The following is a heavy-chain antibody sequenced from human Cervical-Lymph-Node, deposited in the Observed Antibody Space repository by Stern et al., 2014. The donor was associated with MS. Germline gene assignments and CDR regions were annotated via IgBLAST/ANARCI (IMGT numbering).Heavy chain of an antibody. CDR1: GGTFSSYP. V-gene: IGHV1-69*01. CDR2: IIPVFDTS. J-gene: IGHJ6*02. D-gene: IGHD2-21*02. Sequence: QVQLVQSGAEVQKPGSSVKVSCKASGGTFSSYPVTWVRQAPGQGLEWMGVIIPVFDTSSYAQEFQGRVTFTADESTDTVYMDLSNLGSNDSAIYFCASHFPSSPVTARRNYAYAVDVWGQGTTVTVSS. CDR3: ASHFPSSPVTARRNYAYAVDV.